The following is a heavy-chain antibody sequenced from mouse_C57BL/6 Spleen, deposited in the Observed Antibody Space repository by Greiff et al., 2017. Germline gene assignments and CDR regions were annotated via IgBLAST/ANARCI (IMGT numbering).Heavy chain of an antibody. J-gene: IGHJ4*01. V-gene: IGHV1-82*01. D-gene: IGHD2-5*01. CDR1: GYAFSSSW. CDR2: IYPGDGDT. Sequence: ESGPELVKPGASVKISCKASGYAFSSSWMNWVKQRPGKGLEWIGRIYPGDGDTNYNGKFKGKATLTADKSSSTAYMQLSSLTSEDSAVYFCARSAYYSNYYYAMDYWGQGTSVTVSS. CDR3: ARSAYYSNYYYAMDY.